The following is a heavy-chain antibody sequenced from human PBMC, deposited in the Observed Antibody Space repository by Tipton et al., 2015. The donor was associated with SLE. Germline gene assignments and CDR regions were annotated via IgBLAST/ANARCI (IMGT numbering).Heavy chain of an antibody. V-gene: IGHV4-4*08. CDR3: ARGDIVVVKDY. Sequence: TLSLTCTVSGGSISSYYWSWIRQPPGKGLEWIGYIYTSGSTNYNPSLKSRVTISVDTSKNQFSLKLSSVTAADTAVYYCARGDIVVVKDYWGQGTLVTVSS. CDR1: GGSISSYY. J-gene: IGHJ4*02. CDR2: IYTSGST. D-gene: IGHD2-15*01.